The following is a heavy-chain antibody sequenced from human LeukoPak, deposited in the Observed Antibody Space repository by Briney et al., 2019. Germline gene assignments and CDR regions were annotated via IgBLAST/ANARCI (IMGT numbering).Heavy chain of an antibody. V-gene: IGHV4-59*01. CDR2: IYYSGST. Sequence: PSETLSLTCTVSGGSISSYYWSWIRQPPGKRLEWIGHIYYSGSTNYNPSLKSRVTISVDTAKNQFSLKLSSVTAADTAVYYCASRSSIWSGYQDTLYYFDSWGQGTLVTVSS. D-gene: IGHD3-3*01. J-gene: IGHJ4*02. CDR1: GGSISSYY. CDR3: ASRSSIWSGYQDTLYYFDS.